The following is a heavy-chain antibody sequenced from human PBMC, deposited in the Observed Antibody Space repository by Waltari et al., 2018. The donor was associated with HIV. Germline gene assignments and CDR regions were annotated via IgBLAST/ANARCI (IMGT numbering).Heavy chain of an antibody. J-gene: IGHJ4*02. Sequence: EVQLAESGGGLVQPGGSLNVSCEVSGFAFSRYWMSWVRQAPGKGQEGVAKINENGDEKYHVDSMKGRFVISRDNTKQSLYLEMKSLRVEDTAVYYCVRGSGSFWGQGTLVTVSS. CDR3: VRGSGSF. CDR2: INENGDEK. D-gene: IGHD2-15*01. V-gene: IGHV3-7*04. CDR1: GFAFSRYW.